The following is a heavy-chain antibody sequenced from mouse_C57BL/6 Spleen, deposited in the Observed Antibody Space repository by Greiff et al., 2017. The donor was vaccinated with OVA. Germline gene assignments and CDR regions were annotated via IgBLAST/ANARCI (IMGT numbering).Heavy chain of an antibody. V-gene: IGHV1-53*01. J-gene: IGHJ4*01. CDR3: ARKGDYGGYAMDY. CDR2: INPSNGGT. Sequence: VQLQQPGTELVKPGASVKLSCKASGYTFTSYWMHWVKQRPGQGLEWIGNINPSNGGTNYNEKFKSKATLTVDKSSSTAYMQLSSLTSEDSAVDYCARKGDYGGYAMDYWGQGTSVTVSS. CDR1: GYTFTSYW. D-gene: IGHD2-4*01.